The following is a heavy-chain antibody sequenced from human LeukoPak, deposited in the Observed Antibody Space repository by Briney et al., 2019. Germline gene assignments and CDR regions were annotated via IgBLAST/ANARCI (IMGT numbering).Heavy chain of an antibody. Sequence: PGGSLRLSCAASGFTFSSYWMHWVRQAPGKGLVWVSRINSDGISTNYADSVKGRFTISRDNAKNTLYRQMNSLRAEDTAVYYCARAGYSSSWYTFDYWGQGTLVTVSS. CDR1: GFTFSSYW. CDR3: ARAGYSSSWYTFDY. V-gene: IGHV3-74*01. J-gene: IGHJ4*02. CDR2: INSDGIST. D-gene: IGHD6-13*01.